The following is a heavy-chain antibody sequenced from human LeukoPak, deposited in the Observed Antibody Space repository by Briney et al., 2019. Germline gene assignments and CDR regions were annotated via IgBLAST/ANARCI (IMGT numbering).Heavy chain of an antibody. V-gene: IGHV4-34*01. Sequence: SETLSLTCAVYGGSFSGYYWSWIRQPPGKGLEWIGEINHSGSTNYNPSLKSRVTISVDTSKNQFSLKLSSVTAADTAVYYCATRGGYDSVYFDYWGQGTLVTVSS. J-gene: IGHJ4*02. CDR3: ATRGGYDSVYFDY. CDR2: INHSGST. D-gene: IGHD5-12*01. CDR1: GGSFSGYY.